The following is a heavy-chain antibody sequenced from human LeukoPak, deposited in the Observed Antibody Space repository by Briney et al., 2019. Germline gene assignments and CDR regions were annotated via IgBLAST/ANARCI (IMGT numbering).Heavy chain of an antibody. CDR1: GGSISDAAYY. CDR3: ARVREPRGGSYYLVGDAFDI. V-gene: IGHV4-31*03. Sequence: SETLSLTCTVSGGSISDAAYYWSWIRQHPGEGLKWIGYIYYSGSTSYNPSLKSRVTISVDTSKNQFPLKLSSVTAADTAVYYCARVREPRGGSYYLVGDAFDIWGQGTMVTVSS. J-gene: IGHJ3*02. CDR2: IYYSGST. D-gene: IGHD1-26*01.